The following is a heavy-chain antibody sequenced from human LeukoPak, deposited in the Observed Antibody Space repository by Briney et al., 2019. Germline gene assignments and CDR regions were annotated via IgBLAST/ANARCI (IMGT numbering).Heavy chain of an antibody. CDR1: GFTFSTYT. J-gene: IGHJ4*02. CDR2: ILNDGGNK. Sequence: PGRSLRLSCAATGFTFSTYTIHWVRQAPGKGLEWVALILNDGGNKYYADSVKGRFTVSRDNSKNTLYLQMNSLRAEDTAIYYCARDKGYTSGHAFEYWGQGTLVTVSS. D-gene: IGHD6-19*01. V-gene: IGHV3-30-3*01. CDR3: ARDKGYTSGHAFEY.